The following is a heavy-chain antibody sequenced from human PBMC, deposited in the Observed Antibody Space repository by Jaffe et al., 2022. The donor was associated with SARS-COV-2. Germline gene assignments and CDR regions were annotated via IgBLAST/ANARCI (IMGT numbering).Heavy chain of an antibody. J-gene: IGHJ6*02. D-gene: IGHD6-19*01. V-gene: IGHV3-30-3*01. Sequence: QVQLVESGGGVVQPGRSLRLSCAASGFTFSSYAMHWVRQAPGKGLEWVAVISYDGSNKYYADSVKGRFTISRDNSKNTLYLQMNSLRAEDTAVYYCARGVDVAVNYYYYGMDVWGQGTTVTVSS. CDR2: ISYDGSNK. CDR3: ARGVDVAVNYYYYGMDV. CDR1: GFTFSSYA.